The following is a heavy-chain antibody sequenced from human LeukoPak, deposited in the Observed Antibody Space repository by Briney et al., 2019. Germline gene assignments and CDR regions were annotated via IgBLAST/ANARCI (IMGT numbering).Heavy chain of an antibody. CDR3: AKDVDAYCSGGSCYLPVGY. D-gene: IGHD2-15*01. J-gene: IGHJ4*02. Sequence: HSGGSLRLSCAASGFTFSSYGMHWVRQAPGKGLEWVAVISYDGSNKYYADSVKGRFTISRDNSKNTLYLQMNSLRAEDTAVYYCAKDVDAYCSGGSCYLPVGYWGQGTLVTVSS. V-gene: IGHV3-30*18. CDR1: GFTFSSYG. CDR2: ISYDGSNK.